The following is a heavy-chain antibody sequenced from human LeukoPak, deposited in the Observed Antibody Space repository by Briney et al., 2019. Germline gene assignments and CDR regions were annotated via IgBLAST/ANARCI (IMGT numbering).Heavy chain of an antibody. J-gene: IGHJ4*02. CDR2: IYYSGST. CDR3: ARVDGSSPHFDY. Sequence: SETLSLTCTVSGGSISRSSYYWGWIRQPPGKGLEWIGSIYYSGSTYYNPSLKSRVTISVDTSKNQFSLKLSSVTAADTAVYYCARVDGSSPHFDYWGQGTLVTVSS. D-gene: IGHD6-6*01. V-gene: IGHV4-39*07. CDR1: GGSISRSSYY.